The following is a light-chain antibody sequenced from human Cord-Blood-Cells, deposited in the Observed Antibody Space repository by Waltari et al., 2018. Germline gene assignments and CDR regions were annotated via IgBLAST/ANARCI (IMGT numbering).Light chain of an antibody. V-gene: IGKV1-39*01. CDR3: QQIYSTPWT. J-gene: IGKJ1*01. CDR1: QSISSY. Sequence: DIQMTQSPSSLSASVGDRVTITCRASQSISSYLNWYQQKPGKAPKLLIYAASSLQSGVPSRFSCSGSGTDFTLTISSLQPEDFATYYCQQIYSTPWTFGQGTKVEI. CDR2: AAS.